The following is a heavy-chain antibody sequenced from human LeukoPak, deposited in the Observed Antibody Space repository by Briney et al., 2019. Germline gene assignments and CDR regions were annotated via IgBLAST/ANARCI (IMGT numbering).Heavy chain of an antibody. CDR1: GASISSYY. D-gene: IGHD3-10*01. J-gene: IGHJ4*02. CDR3: ARDQELGF. Sequence: PSETLSLTRTVSGASISSYYWNWIRQPAGKGLEWIGRSYISGSTDYNPSLKSRVTVSVDTSKNQFSLKLTSVTAADTAVYYCARDQELGFWGQGTLVTVSS. V-gene: IGHV4-4*07. CDR2: SYISGST.